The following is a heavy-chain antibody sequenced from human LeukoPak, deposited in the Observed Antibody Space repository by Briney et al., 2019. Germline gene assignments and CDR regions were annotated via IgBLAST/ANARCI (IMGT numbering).Heavy chain of an antibody. J-gene: IGHJ4*02. D-gene: IGHD3-16*01. CDR3: AKSGDYLWDY. V-gene: IGHV4-4*02. Sequence: SGTLSLTCAVSGASISTNNWWSWVRQPPGQGLEWIGEIYHTGSTNYSPSLRSRVTMSIDKSNNQFSLNLNSVTAADTAVYYCAKSGDYLWDYWGQGTLVTVSS. CDR1: GASISTNNW. CDR2: IYHTGST.